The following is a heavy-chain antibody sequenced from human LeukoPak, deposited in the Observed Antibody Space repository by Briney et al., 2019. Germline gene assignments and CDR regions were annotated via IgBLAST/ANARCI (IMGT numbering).Heavy chain of an antibody. V-gene: IGHV4-59*01. CDR2: IFHRGST. Sequence: SETLSLTCTVSGGSINNYYWTWIRQPPGKGLEYIGYIFHRGSTNYSPSLKSRITMSVDTFKNQFSLKLSSVTAADTAVYYCASSSGWYEGLRFWGQGTLVTVSS. J-gene: IGHJ4*02. D-gene: IGHD6-19*01. CDR3: ASSSGWYEGLRF. CDR1: GGSINNYY.